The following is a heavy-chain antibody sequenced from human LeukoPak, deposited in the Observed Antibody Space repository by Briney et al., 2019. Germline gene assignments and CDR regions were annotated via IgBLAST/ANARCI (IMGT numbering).Heavy chain of an antibody. J-gene: IGHJ4*02. CDR1: GFTFSNYA. Sequence: PGGSLRLSCAASGFTFSNYAMSWVRQAPGKGLEWVSSISANGGGTYYADSVKGRFTVSRDNSQNTLYLQMNSLTAEDTAVYYCAKATNSIVVDNYFDYWGQGALVTVSS. V-gene: IGHV3-23*01. CDR2: ISANGGGT. CDR3: AKATNSIVVDNYFDY. D-gene: IGHD3-22*01.